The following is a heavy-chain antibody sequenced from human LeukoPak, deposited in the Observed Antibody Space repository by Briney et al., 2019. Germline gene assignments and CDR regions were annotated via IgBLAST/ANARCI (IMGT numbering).Heavy chain of an antibody. V-gene: IGHV4-39*07. D-gene: IGHD3-10*01. CDR3: ARPYYYGSGNYYNWYLDL. Sequence: SETPSLTCTVSGGSISSSSYYWGWIRQPPGKGLEWIGSIYYSGSTYYNPSLKSRVTMSVDTSKNQFSLKLSSVTVADTAVYYCARPYYYGSGNYYNWYLDLWGRGTLVTVSS. J-gene: IGHJ2*01. CDR1: GGSISSSSYY. CDR2: IYYSGST.